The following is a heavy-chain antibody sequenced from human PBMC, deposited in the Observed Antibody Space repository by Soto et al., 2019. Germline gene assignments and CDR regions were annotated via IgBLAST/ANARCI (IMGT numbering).Heavy chain of an antibody. V-gene: IGHV3-74*01. Sequence: PGGSLRLSCAASGLTFRSNWMHWVRQAPGKGLVWVSRINSDGSSTTYADSVKGRFTISRGNAKNTLYLQMNSLRAEDTAVYYCARWFTYGNFDYFDYWGQGAQVTVSS. CDR1: GLTFRSNW. CDR2: INSDGSST. J-gene: IGHJ4*02. CDR3: ARWFTYGNFDYFDY. D-gene: IGHD3-10*01.